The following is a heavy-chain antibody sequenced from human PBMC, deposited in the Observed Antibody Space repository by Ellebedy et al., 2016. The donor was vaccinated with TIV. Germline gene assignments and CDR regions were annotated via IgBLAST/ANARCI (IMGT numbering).Heavy chain of an antibody. D-gene: IGHD3-22*01. Sequence: AASVKVSCKTSGYTFTSYFMHWVRQAPGQGLAWMGIITMTRDTSTSTVYMELSRLRSEDTAMYYCARVGSGLQVTTPHFDYWGQGTLVTVSS. CDR1: GYTFTSYF. CDR3: ARVGSGLQVTTPHFDY. V-gene: IGHV1-46*01. J-gene: IGHJ4*02.